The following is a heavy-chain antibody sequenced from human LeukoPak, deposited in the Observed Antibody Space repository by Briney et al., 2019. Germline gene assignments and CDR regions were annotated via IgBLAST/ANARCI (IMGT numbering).Heavy chain of an antibody. CDR3: ARVHTILEWSSYYFDY. CDR1: GGSISSYY. CDR2: IYYSGST. V-gene: IGHV4-59*01. J-gene: IGHJ4*02. D-gene: IGHD3-3*01. Sequence: PSETLSLTCTVSGGSISSYYWSWIRQPPGKGLEWIGYIYYSGSTNYNPSLKSRVTISVDTSKNQFSLKLSSVTAADTAVYYCARVHTILEWSSYYFDYWGQGTLVTVSS.